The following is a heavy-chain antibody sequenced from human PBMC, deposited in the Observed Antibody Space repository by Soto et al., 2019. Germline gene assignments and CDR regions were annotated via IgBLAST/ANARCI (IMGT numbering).Heavy chain of an antibody. CDR1: GFTFSSYW. Sequence: EVQLVESGGGLVQPGGSLRVSCAASGFTFSSYWMHWVRQPPGKGLVWVSRIDGAGRSTNYADSVKGRFTISRDNAKNTLYLQMNSLRAEDTAVYYCARVGSTSWYWGQGTLVTVSS. D-gene: IGHD6-6*01. J-gene: IGHJ4*02. CDR2: IDGAGRST. V-gene: IGHV3-74*01. CDR3: ARVGSTSWY.